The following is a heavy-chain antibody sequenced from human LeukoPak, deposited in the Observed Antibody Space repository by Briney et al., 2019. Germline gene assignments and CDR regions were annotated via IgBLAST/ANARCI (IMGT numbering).Heavy chain of an antibody. V-gene: IGHV4-61*01. Sequence: PSETLSLTCTVSGYSISSGYYWGWIRQPPGKGLEWIGYIYYSGSTNYKPSLKSRVTISVDTSKNQFSLKLRSVTAADTAVYYCARETSQKGAHYMDVWGKGTTVTISS. CDR3: ARETSQKGAHYMDV. D-gene: IGHD3-16*01. CDR2: IYYSGST. J-gene: IGHJ6*03. CDR1: GYSISSGYY.